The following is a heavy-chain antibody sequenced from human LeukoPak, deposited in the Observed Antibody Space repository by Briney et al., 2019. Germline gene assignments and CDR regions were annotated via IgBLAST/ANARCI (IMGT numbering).Heavy chain of an antibody. CDR2: MNPNSGNT. V-gene: IGHV1-8*01. CDR3: TRGSSGRRDN. D-gene: IGHD6-19*01. J-gene: IGHJ4*02. CDR1: GYTFTSCD. Sequence: ASVKVSCKASGYTFTSCDINWVRQATGQGLEWMGWMNPNSGNTGYGQSFQGRITMTRNISIGTAYMELSNLTSEDTAIYYCTRGSSGRRDNWGQGTLVTVSS.